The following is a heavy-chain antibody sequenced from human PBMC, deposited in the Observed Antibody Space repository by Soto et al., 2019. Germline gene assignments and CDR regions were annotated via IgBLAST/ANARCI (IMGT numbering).Heavy chain of an antibody. Sequence: LRLSCAASGFTFSDYYMTWIRQAPGKGLEWVSYISSSGSTVYSSDSVKGRFTSSRDSAKNSLYLQMSSLRADDTAVYYCARGPSNYFDSRDYPFWGQGTLVTVSS. V-gene: IGHV3-11*01. J-gene: IGHJ4*02. D-gene: IGHD3-22*01. CDR2: ISSSGSTV. CDR1: GFTFSDYY. CDR3: ARGPSNYFDSRDYPF.